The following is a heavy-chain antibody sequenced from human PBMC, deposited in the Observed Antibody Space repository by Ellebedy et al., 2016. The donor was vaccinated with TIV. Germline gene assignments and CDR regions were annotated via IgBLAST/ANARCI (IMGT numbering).Heavy chain of an antibody. Sequence: SQTLSLTCAISGDSVSSKSAAWTWLRQSPWRGLECLGRTYYRSKWHNEYAISVRSRITINPDTSKNQFSLQPNSVTPEDTAVYYCARALPHFDIWGQGTMVTVSS. CDR3: ARALPHFDI. CDR2: TYYRSKWHN. CDR1: GDSVSSKSAA. J-gene: IGHJ3*02. V-gene: IGHV6-1*01.